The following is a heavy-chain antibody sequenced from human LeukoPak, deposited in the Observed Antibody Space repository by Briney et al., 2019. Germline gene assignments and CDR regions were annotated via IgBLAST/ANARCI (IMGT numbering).Heavy chain of an antibody. J-gene: IGHJ5*02. CDR2: INPSGGST. Sequence: GGSLRLSCAASGFTFSSYGMHWVRQAPGQGLEWMGIINPSGGSTSYAQKFQGRVTMTRDTSTSTVYMELSSLRSEDTAVYYCARSYYYERFDPWGQGTLVTVSS. V-gene: IGHV1-46*01. D-gene: IGHD3-22*01. CDR3: ARSYYYERFDP. CDR1: GFTFSSYG.